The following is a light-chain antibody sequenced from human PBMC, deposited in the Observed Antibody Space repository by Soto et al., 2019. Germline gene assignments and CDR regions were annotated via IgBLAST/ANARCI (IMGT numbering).Light chain of an antibody. J-gene: IGKJ1*01. CDR3: QQCNSPWT. CDR2: QAS. Sequence: DIQMTQSPSTLSASVGDRVTITCRASQSISFWLAWYQQKPGKAPKLLIYQASTLENGVPSRFSGSGSGTEFTLTISSLQPDDFATYYCQQCNSPWTFGQGTKVEI. V-gene: IGKV1-5*03. CDR1: QSISFW.